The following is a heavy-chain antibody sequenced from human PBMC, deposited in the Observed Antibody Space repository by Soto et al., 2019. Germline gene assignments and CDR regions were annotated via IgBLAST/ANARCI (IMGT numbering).Heavy chain of an antibody. CDR1: GGSISSYY. D-gene: IGHD3-3*01. Sequence: SETLSLTCTASGGSISSYYWSWIRQPPGKGLEWIGYIYYSGSTNYNPSLKSRVTISVDTSTNQFSLKLSSVTAADTAVYYCGIYKAYTIFEVVGAKESWGDYCGMDDWGHGTTVTVSS. CDR3: GIYKAYTIFEVVGAKESWGDYCGMDD. CDR2: IYYSGST. V-gene: IGHV4-59*01. J-gene: IGHJ6*02.